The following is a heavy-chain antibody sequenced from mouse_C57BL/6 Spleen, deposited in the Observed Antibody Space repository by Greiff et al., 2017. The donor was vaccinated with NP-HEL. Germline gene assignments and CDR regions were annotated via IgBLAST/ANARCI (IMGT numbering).Heavy chain of an antibody. CDR1: GFTFSSYG. D-gene: IGHD2-13*01. Sequence: EVKLVESGGDLVKPGGSLKLSCAASGFTFSSYGMSWVRQTPDKRLEWVATISSGGSYTYYPDSVKGRFTISRDNAKNTRYRQMSSLKSEDTAMYYCARQGLDYYAMDYWGQGTSVTVSS. J-gene: IGHJ4*01. V-gene: IGHV5-6*01. CDR3: ARQGLDYYAMDY. CDR2: ISSGGSYT.